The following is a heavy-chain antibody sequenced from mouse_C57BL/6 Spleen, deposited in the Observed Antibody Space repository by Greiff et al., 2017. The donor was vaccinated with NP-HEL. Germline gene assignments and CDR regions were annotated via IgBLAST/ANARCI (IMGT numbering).Heavy chain of an antibody. CDR2: INPYNGGT. Sequence: EVKLMESGPVLVKPGASVKMSCKASGYTFPDYYLNWVKQSHGKSLEWIGVINPYNGGTSYNQKFKGKATLTVDKSSSTAYMELNSLTSEDSAVYYCARRKGSSGYEDYWGQGTSVTVSS. CDR1: GYTFPDYY. CDR3: ARRKGSSGYEDY. J-gene: IGHJ4*01. D-gene: IGHD3-2*02. V-gene: IGHV1-19*01.